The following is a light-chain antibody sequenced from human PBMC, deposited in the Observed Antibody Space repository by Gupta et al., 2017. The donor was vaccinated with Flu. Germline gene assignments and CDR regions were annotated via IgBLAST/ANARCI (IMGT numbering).Light chain of an antibody. J-gene: IGKJ3*01. Sequence: VLMQSPGTLSLYPGQIATLPCRVSQSVRSTYLDWYQQKPGQAPRLLIYSASSRASGVPDRFSGSGSGTDFTLTISRLEAEDVGVYYCQQDGSSPFTFGHGTKVDIK. CDR3: QQDGSSPFT. V-gene: IGKV3-20*01. CDR1: QSVRSTY. CDR2: SAS.